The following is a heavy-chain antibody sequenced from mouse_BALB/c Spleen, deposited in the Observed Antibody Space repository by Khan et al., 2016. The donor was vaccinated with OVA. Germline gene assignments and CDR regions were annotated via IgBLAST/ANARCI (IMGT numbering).Heavy chain of an antibody. Sequence: QVQLQQSGAELARPGASVKLSCKASGYTFTDYYINWVKQRTGQGLEWIGEISPGSGDTYYNEKFKGKATLTADKSSTTAYMQLSSRTSEASAVYFCARRNYFGYTVAYWGQGTLVTVSA. CDR3: ARRNYFGYTVAY. CDR1: GYTFTDYY. D-gene: IGHD1-2*01. CDR2: ISPGSGDT. J-gene: IGHJ3*01. V-gene: IGHV1-77*01.